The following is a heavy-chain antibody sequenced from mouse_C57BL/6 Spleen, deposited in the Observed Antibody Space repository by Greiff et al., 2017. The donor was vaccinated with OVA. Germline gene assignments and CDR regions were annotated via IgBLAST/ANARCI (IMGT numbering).Heavy chain of an antibody. D-gene: IGHD2-4*01. CDR3: ARDYDYDGYFDV. CDR1: GYSITSGYY. J-gene: IGHJ1*03. V-gene: IGHV3-6*01. CDR2: ISYDGSN. Sequence: VQLKQSGPGLVKPSQSLSLTCSVTGYSITSGYYWNWIRQFPGNKLEWMGYISYDGSNNYNPSLKNRISITRDTSKNQFFLKLNSVTTEDTATYYCARDYDYDGYFDVWGTGTTVTVSS.